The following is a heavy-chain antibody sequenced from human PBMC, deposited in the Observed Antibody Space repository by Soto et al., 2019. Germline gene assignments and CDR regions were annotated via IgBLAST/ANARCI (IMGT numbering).Heavy chain of an antibody. Sequence: EVQLLESGGGLVQPGGSLRLSCAASGFTFSSYAMSWVRQAPGKGLEWVSVIGGSGGSTYYADSVKGRFAISRDKSNDTVFLHLSSLTPDDTAVYFCARENSATHLDSWGQGTLVTVSS. D-gene: IGHD6-13*01. CDR3: ARENSATHLDS. CDR1: GFTFSSYA. CDR2: IGGSGGST. V-gene: IGHV3-23*01. J-gene: IGHJ4*02.